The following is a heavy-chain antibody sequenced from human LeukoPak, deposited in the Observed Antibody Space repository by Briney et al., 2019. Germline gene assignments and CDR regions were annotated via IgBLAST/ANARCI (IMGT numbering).Heavy chain of an antibody. V-gene: IGHV3-23*01. J-gene: IGHJ4*02. D-gene: IGHD5-24*01. Sequence: GGSLRLSCAASGFTVSSNYMSWVRQAPGKGLEWVSAISGSGGSTYYADSVKGRFTISRDNSKNTLYLQMNSLRAEDTAVYYCAKDVQMATIIWGQGTLVTVSS. CDR2: ISGSGGST. CDR3: AKDVQMATII. CDR1: GFTVSSNY.